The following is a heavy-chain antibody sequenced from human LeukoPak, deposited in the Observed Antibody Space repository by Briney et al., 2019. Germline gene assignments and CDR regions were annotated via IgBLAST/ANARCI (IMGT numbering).Heavy chain of an antibody. V-gene: IGHV3-30*02. J-gene: IGHJ3*02. Sequence: PGGSLRLSCAASGFTFSSYGMHWVRQAPGKGLEWVAFIRYDGSNKYYADSVKGRFTISRDNSKNTLYLQMNSLRAEDTAVYYCAREGIAAASGAFDIWGQGTMVTVSS. CDR1: GFTFSSYG. CDR3: AREGIAAASGAFDI. D-gene: IGHD6-13*01. CDR2: IRYDGSNK.